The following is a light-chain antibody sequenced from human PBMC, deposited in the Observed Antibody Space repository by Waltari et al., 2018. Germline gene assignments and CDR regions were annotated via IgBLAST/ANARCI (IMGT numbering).Light chain of an antibody. V-gene: IGKV1-39*01. Sequence: DIQMTQSPSSLSASVGDRVTISCRASQSIASYLHWYQQKPGKAPELLIYAASRLQSGVPSRFSGSGSGTDFTLTISSLQPEDFATYYCQQSYSTPPTFDQGTKVEIK. J-gene: IGKJ1*01. CDR2: AAS. CDR1: QSIASY. CDR3: QQSYSTPPT.